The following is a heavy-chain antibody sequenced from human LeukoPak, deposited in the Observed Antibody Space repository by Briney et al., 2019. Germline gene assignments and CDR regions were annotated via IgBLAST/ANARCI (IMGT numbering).Heavy chain of an antibody. J-gene: IGHJ5*02. CDR3: ARDRSSSYTRDWFDP. CDR2: IYYSGST. CDR1: GGSISSSSYY. Sequence: SETLSLTCTVSGGSISSSSYYWGWIRQPPGKGLEWIGSIYYSGSTYYNPSLKSRVTISVDTSKNQFSLKLNSVTAADTAVYYCARDRSSSYTRDWFDPWGQGVLVTVSS. D-gene: IGHD6-13*01. V-gene: IGHV4-39*07.